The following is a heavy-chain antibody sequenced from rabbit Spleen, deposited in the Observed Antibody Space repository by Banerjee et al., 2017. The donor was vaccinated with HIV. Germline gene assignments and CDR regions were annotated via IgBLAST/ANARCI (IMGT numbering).Heavy chain of an antibody. CDR2: IDSGSSAFT. Sequence: LEESGGGLVKPGGTLTLTCTVSGFSFSSNWICWVRQAPGKGVEWIACIDSGSSAFTYSATWVKGRFTISNTSSTTVTLQMTSLTAADTATYVCARGSAAMTMVIIGFYLTLWGQGTLVTVS. CDR1: GFSFSSNW. J-gene: IGHJ4*01. D-gene: IGHD2-1*01. CDR3: ARGSAAMTMVIIGFYLTL. V-gene: IGHV1S45*01.